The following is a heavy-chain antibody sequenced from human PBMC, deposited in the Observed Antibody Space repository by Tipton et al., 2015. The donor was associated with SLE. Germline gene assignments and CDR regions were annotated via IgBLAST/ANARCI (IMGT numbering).Heavy chain of an antibody. J-gene: IGHJ5*02. CDR3: ARVNPYDSSGSMEFDP. D-gene: IGHD3-22*01. V-gene: IGHV4-59*08. CDR2: IYYSGST. CDR1: GGSISSYF. Sequence: TLSLTCTVSGGSISSYFLSWIRQPPGKGLEWIGYIYYSGSTNYNPSLKSRVTIPVDTSKNQFSLKLSSVTAADTAVYYCARVNPYDSSGSMEFDPWGQGTLVTVSS.